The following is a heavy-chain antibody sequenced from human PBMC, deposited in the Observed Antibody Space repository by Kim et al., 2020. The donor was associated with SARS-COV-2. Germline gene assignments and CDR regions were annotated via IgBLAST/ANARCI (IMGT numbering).Heavy chain of an antibody. CDR2: ISSSSSTM. D-gene: IGHD4-17*01. CDR1: GFIFSSHA. V-gene: IGHV3-48*02. Sequence: GGSLRLSCAASGFIFSSHAMNWVRQAPGKGLEWISYISSSSSTMHYADSVKGRFTISRDNAKNSLYLQMNSLRDEDAAVYYCVRGDCGDCWHMDVWGQGTTVTVSS. CDR3: VRGDCGDCWHMDV. J-gene: IGHJ6*02.